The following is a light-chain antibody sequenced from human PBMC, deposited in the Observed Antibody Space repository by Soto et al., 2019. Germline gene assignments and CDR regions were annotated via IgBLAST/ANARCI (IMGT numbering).Light chain of an antibody. CDR3: SSYAGSNKLGV. CDR2: EVS. J-gene: IGLJ1*01. CDR1: SSDVGGYNY. Sequence: QSALTQPPSASGSPGQSVTISCTGTSSDVGGYNYVSWYQQHPGKAPKLMLFEVSKRPSGVPDRFSGPKSGNTASLTVSGLQAEDEADYYCSSYAGSNKLGVFGTGTKLTVL. V-gene: IGLV2-8*01.